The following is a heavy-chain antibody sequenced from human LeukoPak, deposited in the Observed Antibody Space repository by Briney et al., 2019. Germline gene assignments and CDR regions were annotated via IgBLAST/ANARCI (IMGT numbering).Heavy chain of an antibody. CDR2: ISSSSSYI. CDR1: GFTFSSYS. CDR3: ASRDVNYGVVFDY. D-gene: IGHD2-21*01. J-gene: IGHJ4*02. Sequence: GGSLRLSCAASGFTFSSYSMSWVRQAPGKGLEWVSSISSSSSYIYYADSVKGRFTISRDNAKNSLYLQMNSLRAEDTAVYYCASRDVNYGVVFDYWGQGTLVTVSS. V-gene: IGHV3-21*01.